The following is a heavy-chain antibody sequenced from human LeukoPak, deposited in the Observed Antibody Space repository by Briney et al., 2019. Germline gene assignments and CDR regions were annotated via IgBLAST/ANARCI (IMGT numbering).Heavy chain of an antibody. CDR2: IKQDGSEK. J-gene: IGHJ4*02. V-gene: IGHV3-7*01. CDR3: ARDQYGDYVGDYFDY. CDR1: GFTFSSYW. D-gene: IGHD4-17*01. Sequence: GGSLRLSCAASGFTFSSYWMSWVRQAPGKGLEWVANIKQDGSEKYYVDSVKGRFTISGDNAKNSLYLQMNSLRAEDTAVYYCARDQYGDYVGDYFDYWGQGTLVTVSS.